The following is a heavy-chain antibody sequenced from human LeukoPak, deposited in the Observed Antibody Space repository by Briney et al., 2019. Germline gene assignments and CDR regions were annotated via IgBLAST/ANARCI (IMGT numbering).Heavy chain of an antibody. CDR1: GGSISSGGYY. Sequence: PSETLSLTCTVSGGSISSGGYYWTWIRQHPGKGLEWIGYIYYSGSTYYNPSLKSRVTISVDTSKNQFSLMLSSVTAADTALYYCAKDRAGYCSGGSCYTTFDPWGQGTLVTVSP. CDR2: IYYSGST. V-gene: IGHV4-31*03. CDR3: AKDRAGYCSGGSCYTTFDP. D-gene: IGHD2-15*01. J-gene: IGHJ5*02.